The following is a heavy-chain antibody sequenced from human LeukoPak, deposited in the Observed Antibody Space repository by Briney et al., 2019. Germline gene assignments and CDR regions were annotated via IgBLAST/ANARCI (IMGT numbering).Heavy chain of an antibody. CDR1: GLTFSNYA. Sequence: GGSLRLSCAASGLTFSNYAMNWVRQAPGKGLEWVSSISSSSSYIYYADSVKGRFTISRDNAKNSLYLQMNSLRAEDTAVYYCARGDIVVVPAAMLGYYYGMDVWGQGTTVTVSS. J-gene: IGHJ6*02. D-gene: IGHD2-2*01. CDR2: ISSSSSYI. CDR3: ARGDIVVVPAAMLGYYYGMDV. V-gene: IGHV3-21*01.